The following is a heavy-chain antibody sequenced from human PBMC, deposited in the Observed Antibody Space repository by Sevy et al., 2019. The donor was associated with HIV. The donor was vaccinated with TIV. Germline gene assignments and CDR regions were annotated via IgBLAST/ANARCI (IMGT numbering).Heavy chain of an antibody. D-gene: IGHD2-21*02. CDR2: ISGSGGST. V-gene: IGHV3-23*01. J-gene: IGHJ4*02. CDR1: GFTFSSYA. Sequence: GGSLRLSCAASGFTFSSYAMSWVRQAPGKGLEWVSAISGSGGSTYYADSVKGRFTISRDNSKNTLYLQMNSLRAEDTAVYYCAKGTPSAYCGGDCYHADSEFDYGGQGTLVTVSS. CDR3: AKGTPSAYCGGDCYHADSEFDY.